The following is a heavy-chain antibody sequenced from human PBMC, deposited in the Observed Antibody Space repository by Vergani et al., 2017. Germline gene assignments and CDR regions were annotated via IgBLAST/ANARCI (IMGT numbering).Heavy chain of an antibody. J-gene: IGHJ4*02. V-gene: IGHV3-7*01. CDR1: GFSFSKFW. CDR3: GTLGGYCSSGGCYSNVDN. D-gene: IGHD2-15*01. Sequence: EVQLVESGGGLVQPGGSLRLSCAASGFSFSKFWMSWVRQAPGKGLEWVANMNLDGSEQYYVESVQGRFTISRDNAKNSLYLHMNSLRAEDTAVYYCGTLGGYCSSGGCYSNVDNWCQGTLVTVSS. CDR2: MNLDGSEQ.